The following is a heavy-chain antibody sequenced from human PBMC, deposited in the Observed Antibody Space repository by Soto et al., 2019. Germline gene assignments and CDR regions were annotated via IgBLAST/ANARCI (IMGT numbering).Heavy chain of an antibody. CDR3: ARRGGTTYFDY. CDR2: IDPSDSYT. Sequence: GESLKISCKGSGYSFTTYWINWVRQMPGKGLEWMGTIDPSDSYTNYSPSFQGHVTISLDKSISTAYLQWSSLRASDTAIYYCARRGGTTYFDYWGQGTLVTVSS. CDR1: GYSFTTYW. V-gene: IGHV5-10-1*01. D-gene: IGHD1-1*01. J-gene: IGHJ4*02.